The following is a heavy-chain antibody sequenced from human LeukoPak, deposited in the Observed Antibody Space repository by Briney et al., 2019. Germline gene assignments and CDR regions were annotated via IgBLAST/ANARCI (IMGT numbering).Heavy chain of an antibody. CDR1: GGSISSSNW. V-gene: IGHV4-4*02. CDR3: ATFGGSTTTYYFDY. CDR2: IYHSGST. D-gene: IGHD3-3*01. Sequence: PSETLSLTCAVSGGSISSSNWWSWVRQPPGKGLEWIGEIYHSGSTNYNPSLKSRVTVSVDKSKNQFSLKLSSVTAADTAVYYCATFGGSTTTYYFDYWGQGTLVTVSS. J-gene: IGHJ4*02.